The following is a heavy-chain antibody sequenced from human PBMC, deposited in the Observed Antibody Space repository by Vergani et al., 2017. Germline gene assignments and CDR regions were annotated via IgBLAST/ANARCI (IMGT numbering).Heavy chain of an antibody. CDR1: GFTFSSYA. CDR2: ISGSGGST. D-gene: IGHD3-16*01. V-gene: IGHV3-23*01. J-gene: IGHJ4*02. Sequence: EVQLLESGGGFVQPGGSLRLSCAASGFTFSSYAMSWVRQAPGKGLEWVSAISGSGGSTYYTESVKGRFTISRDNSKNTLYLQMNSLRAEDTAVYYSAKDAPFRGVEGFDYWGRGTVVTVSS. CDR3: AKDAPFRGVEGFDY.